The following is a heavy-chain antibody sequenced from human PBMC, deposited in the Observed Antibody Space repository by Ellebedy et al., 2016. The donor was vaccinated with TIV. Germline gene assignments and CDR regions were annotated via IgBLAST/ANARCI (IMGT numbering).Heavy chain of an antibody. Sequence: SETLSLTCTVSGGSISSGDHYWSWIRQPPGKGLEWIGYIYSSGNTYYNPSLMSRVTISVDTSKNHFSLKLSSVTAADTAVHYCARGGAVAGTIPIDYWGQGTLVTVSS. CDR1: GGSISSGDHY. CDR3: ARGGAVAGTIPIDY. D-gene: IGHD6-19*01. V-gene: IGHV4-30-4*01. J-gene: IGHJ4*02. CDR2: IYSSGNT.